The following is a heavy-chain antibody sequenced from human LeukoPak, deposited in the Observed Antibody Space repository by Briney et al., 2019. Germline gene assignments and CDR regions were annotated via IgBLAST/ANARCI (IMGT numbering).Heavy chain of an antibody. D-gene: IGHD3-10*01. CDR3: AKDIMVRGVMTAFDI. CDR2: IRYDGSNK. CDR1: GFTFSSYG. V-gene: IGHV3-30*02. J-gene: IGHJ3*02. Sequence: GGSLRLSCAASGFTFSSYGMHWVRQAPGKGLEWVAFIRYDGSNKYYADSVKGRFTISRDNSKNTLYLQMNSLRAEDTALYYCAKDIMVRGVMTAFDIWGQGTMVTVSS.